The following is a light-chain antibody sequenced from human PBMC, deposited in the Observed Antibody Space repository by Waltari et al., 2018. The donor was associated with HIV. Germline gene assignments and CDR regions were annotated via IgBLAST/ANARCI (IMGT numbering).Light chain of an antibody. V-gene: IGKV3-15*01. CDR3: QQYNNWPVMT. CDR2: GAS. CDR1: QSISSN. Sequence: EIVMMKSLATLSVSPGARVTLSCRASQSISSNLAWYQQKPGQAPRLLIFGASTRATGIPARFSGSGSVTEFTLTISSLQSEDCAVYYCQQYNNWPVMTFGQGTKVEIK. J-gene: IGKJ1*01.